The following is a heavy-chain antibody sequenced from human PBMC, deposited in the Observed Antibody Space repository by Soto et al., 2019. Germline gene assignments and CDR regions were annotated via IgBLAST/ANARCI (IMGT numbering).Heavy chain of an antibody. CDR1: GYTFTSYP. CDR3: ARVAWTTAEYFQH. J-gene: IGHJ1*01. V-gene: IGHV1-3*01. CDR2: INAGNGDT. Sequence: ASVKVSCKASGYTFTSYPMHWVRQAPGQRLEWMGWINAGNGDTKYSQKFQGRVTFSRDTSASTAYMELSSLRFEDMAVYYCARVAWTTAEYFQHWGQGTLVTVSS. D-gene: IGHD5-12*01.